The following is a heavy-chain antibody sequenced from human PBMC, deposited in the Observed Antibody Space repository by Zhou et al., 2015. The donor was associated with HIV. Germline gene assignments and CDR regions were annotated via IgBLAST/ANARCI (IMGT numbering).Heavy chain of an antibody. CDR2: IIPVFGTA. V-gene: IGHV1-69*06. Sequence: QVQLVQSGAEVKKPGSSVKVSCRASGGTFSTYGISWVRQAPGQGLEWMGGIIPVFGTAKYAQKFQGRVTITADKSTSTAYMELSSLRSEDTAVYYCARDHQYSGSPNWFDPWGQGTLVTVSS. CDR3: ARDHQYSGSPNWFDP. D-gene: IGHD1-26*01. J-gene: IGHJ5*02. CDR1: GGTFSTYG.